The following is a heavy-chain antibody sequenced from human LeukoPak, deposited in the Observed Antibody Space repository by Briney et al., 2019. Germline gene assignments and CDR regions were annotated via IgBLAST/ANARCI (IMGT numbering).Heavy chain of an antibody. CDR1: GGSISSYY. V-gene: IGHV4-59*01. Sequence: PSETLSLTCTGSGGSISSYYWSWIRQPPGKGLEWIGYIYYSGSTNYNPSLKSRVTISVDTSKNQFSLKLSSVTAADTAVYYCASSKEAVDIHYWGQGTLVTVSS. CDR3: ASSKEAVDIHY. J-gene: IGHJ4*02. D-gene: IGHD5-12*01. CDR2: IYYSGST.